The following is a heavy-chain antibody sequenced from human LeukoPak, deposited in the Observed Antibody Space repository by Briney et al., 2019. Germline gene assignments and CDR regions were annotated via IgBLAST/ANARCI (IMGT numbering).Heavy chain of an antibody. CDR2: ISYDGSNK. Sequence: SGGSLRLSCAASGFTFSNAWMSWVRQAPGKGLEWVAVISYDGSNKYYADSVKGRFTISRDNSKNTLYLQMNSLRAEDTAVYYCAKDRDSSSWYQSSDWFDPWGQGTLVTVSS. D-gene: IGHD6-13*01. CDR3: AKDRDSSSWYQSSDWFDP. J-gene: IGHJ5*02. V-gene: IGHV3-30*18. CDR1: GFTFSNAW.